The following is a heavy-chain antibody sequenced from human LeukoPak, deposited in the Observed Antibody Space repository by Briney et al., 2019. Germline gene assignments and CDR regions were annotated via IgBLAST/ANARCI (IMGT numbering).Heavy chain of an antibody. CDR1: GFSLSTSGMC. CDR3: ARHYPGGSYYYFDY. J-gene: IGHJ4*02. CDR2: IDWDDDN. Sequence: SGSTLVNPTQTLTLTCTFSGFSLSTSGMCVSWIRQPPGKALEWLARIDWDDDNYYSTSLKTRLTISKDTSKNQVVLTMTNMDPVDTATYYCARHYPGGSYYYFDYWGQGTLVTVSS. D-gene: IGHD3-10*01. V-gene: IGHV2-70*11.